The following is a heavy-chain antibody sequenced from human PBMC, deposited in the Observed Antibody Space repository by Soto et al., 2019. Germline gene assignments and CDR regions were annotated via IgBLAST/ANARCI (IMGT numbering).Heavy chain of an antibody. J-gene: IGHJ6*02. CDR1: GGSFSGYY. Sequence: SETLSLTCAVYGGSFSGYYWSWIRQPPGKGLEWIGEINHSGSTNYNPSLKSRVTISVDTSKNQFSLKLSSVTAADTAVYYCARLRRWFGELRYYYGMDVWGQGTTVTVS. D-gene: IGHD3-10*01. V-gene: IGHV4-34*01. CDR3: ARLRRWFGELRYYYGMDV. CDR2: INHSGST.